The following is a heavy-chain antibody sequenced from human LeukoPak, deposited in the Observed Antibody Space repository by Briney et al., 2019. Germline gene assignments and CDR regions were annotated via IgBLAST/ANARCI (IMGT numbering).Heavy chain of an antibody. D-gene: IGHD2-2*01. Sequence: SETLSLTCTVSGGSISSYYWSWIRQPPGKGLEWFGYIYTSGSTNYNPSLKSRVTISVDTSKNQFSLKLSSVTAADTAVYYCARRPARGVVVPAAWGAFDIWGQGTMVTVSS. J-gene: IGHJ3*02. V-gene: IGHV4-4*09. CDR1: GGSISSYY. CDR2: IYTSGST. CDR3: ARRPARGVVVPAAWGAFDI.